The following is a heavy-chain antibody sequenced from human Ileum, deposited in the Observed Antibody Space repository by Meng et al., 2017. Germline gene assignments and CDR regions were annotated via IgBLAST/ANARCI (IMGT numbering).Heavy chain of an antibody. CDR1: GGSISSSFY. J-gene: IGHJ4*02. Sequence: QAPGPGLRRPSGTLSLTCTVSGGSISSSFYWSWVRQSPGKGLEWIGQIYLAGSPNYNPSLESRVTISVDKSKNQFSLRLTSVTAADTAIFYCVRHGGKYFDSWGQGTLVTVSS. CDR2: IYLAGSP. V-gene: IGHV4-4*02. D-gene: IGHD2-15*01. CDR3: VRHGGKYFDS.